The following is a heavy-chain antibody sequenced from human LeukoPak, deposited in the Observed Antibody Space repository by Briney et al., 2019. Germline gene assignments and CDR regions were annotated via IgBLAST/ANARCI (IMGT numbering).Heavy chain of an antibody. J-gene: IGHJ4*02. CDR1: GFTFSSYW. CDR3: ARGTGTTFDY. D-gene: IGHD1-1*01. V-gene: IGHV3-74*01. CDR2: IRSDGGST. Sequence: GGSLRLSCAASGFTFSSYWMHWVRQAPGKGLVWVSRIRSDGGSTSYADSVKGRFTISRDNAKNTLYLQMNSLRVEDTAVHYCARGTGTTFDYWGQGTLLTVPS.